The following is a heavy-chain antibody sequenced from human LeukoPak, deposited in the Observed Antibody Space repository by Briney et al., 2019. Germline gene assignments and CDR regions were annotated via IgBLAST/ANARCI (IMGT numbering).Heavy chain of an antibody. D-gene: IGHD2-2*01. Sequence: SQTLSLTRAISGDSVSSNSAAWNWIRQSPSRGLEWLGRTYYRSKWYNDYAVSVKSRITINPDTSKNQFSLKLSSVTAADTAVYYCCQLPQGYYYYGMDIWGQGTTVTVSS. CDR2: TYYRSKWYN. J-gene: IGHJ6*02. CDR3: CQLPQGYYYYGMDI. V-gene: IGHV6-1*01. CDR1: GDSVSSNSAA.